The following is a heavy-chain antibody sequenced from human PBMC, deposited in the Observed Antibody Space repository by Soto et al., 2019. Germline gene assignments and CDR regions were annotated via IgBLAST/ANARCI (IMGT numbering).Heavy chain of an antibody. Sequence: GGSLRLSCAASGFTFSSYAMSWVRQAPGKGLEWVSAISGSGGSTYYADSVKGRFTISRDNSKNTLYLQMNSLRAEDTAVYYCAKDYASFDCSGGSCYSGYDYWGQGTLVTVSS. D-gene: IGHD2-15*01. CDR3: AKDYASFDCSGGSCYSGYDY. CDR1: GFTFSSYA. J-gene: IGHJ4*02. CDR2: ISGSGGST. V-gene: IGHV3-23*01.